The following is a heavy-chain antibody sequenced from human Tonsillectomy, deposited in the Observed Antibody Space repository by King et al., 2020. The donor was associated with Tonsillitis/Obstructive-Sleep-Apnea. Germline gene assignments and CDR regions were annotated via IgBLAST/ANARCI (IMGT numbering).Heavy chain of an antibody. V-gene: IGHV3-30*04. CDR1: ASNFSSYA. CDR2: ISYDGSNK. J-gene: IGHJ5*02. D-gene: IGHD3-10*01. CDR3: ARDSGRGQGWFDP. Sequence: HVQLVESGGGVVQPGRSLRLSCAASASNFSSYAMHWVRQAPGKGLQWVAVISYDGSNKYYEDSVKGRLTMSRDNSKNTVYLQMNNLRAEDTAVYYCARDSGRGQGWFDPWGQGGLVTVSS.